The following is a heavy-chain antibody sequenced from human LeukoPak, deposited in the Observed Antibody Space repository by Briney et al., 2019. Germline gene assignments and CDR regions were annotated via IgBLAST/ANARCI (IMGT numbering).Heavy chain of an antibody. CDR2: ISYDGGKT. Sequence: GGSLRLSCAASGFIFGGYAMHWVRQAPGKGLQWLAVISYDGGKTYYADSVEGRFTISRDNSKNTLYLQMNSLRAEDTAVYYCAKDVGYDYGYYFDYWGQGTLVTVSS. D-gene: IGHD5-12*01. CDR3: AKDVGYDYGYYFDY. CDR1: GFIFGGYA. V-gene: IGHV3-30-3*01. J-gene: IGHJ4*02.